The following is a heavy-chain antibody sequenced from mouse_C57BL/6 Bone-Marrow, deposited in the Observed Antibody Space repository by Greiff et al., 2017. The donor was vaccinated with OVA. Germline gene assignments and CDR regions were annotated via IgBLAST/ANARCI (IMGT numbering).Heavy chain of an antibody. CDR1: GYTFTSYW. CDR3: ARRWDEVDY. V-gene: IGHV1-69*01. Sequence: VQLQQSGAELVMPGASVKLSCKASGYTFTSYWMHWVKQRPGPGLEWIGEIDPSDSYTNYNQKFKGKSTLTVDKSSSTAYMQLSSLTSEDSAVYYCARRWDEVDYWGQGTTLTVSA. D-gene: IGHD4-1*01. CDR2: IDPSDSYT. J-gene: IGHJ2*01.